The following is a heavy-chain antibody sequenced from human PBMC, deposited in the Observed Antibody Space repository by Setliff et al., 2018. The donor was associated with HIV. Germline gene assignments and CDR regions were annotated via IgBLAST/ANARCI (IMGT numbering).Heavy chain of an antibody. J-gene: IGHJ6*03. CDR2: IYTSGST. D-gene: IGHD3-10*01. CDR1: GGSISSGNYY. V-gene: IGHV4-61*02. Sequence: SETLSLTCTVSGGSISSGNYYWGWIRQPAGKGLEWTGRIYTSGSTNYNPSLKSRVTISVDTSKNQFSLKLTSMTAADTAVYYCAREWRGRYYYYMDVWGKGTTVTVSS. CDR3: AREWRGRYYYYMDV.